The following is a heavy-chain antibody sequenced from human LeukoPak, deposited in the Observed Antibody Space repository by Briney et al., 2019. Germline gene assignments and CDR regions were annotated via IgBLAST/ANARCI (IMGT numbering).Heavy chain of an antibody. V-gene: IGHV1-18*01. CDR2: ISAYNGNT. CDR3: AREGTYDFWSGYGLGY. J-gene: IGHJ4*02. CDR1: GYTFTSYG. Sequence: ASVKVSCKASGYTFTSYGISWVRQAPGQWLEWMGWISAYNGNTNYAQKLQGRVTMTTDTSTSTAYMELRSLRSDDTAVYYCAREGTYDFWSGYGLGYWGQGTLVTVSS. D-gene: IGHD3-3*01.